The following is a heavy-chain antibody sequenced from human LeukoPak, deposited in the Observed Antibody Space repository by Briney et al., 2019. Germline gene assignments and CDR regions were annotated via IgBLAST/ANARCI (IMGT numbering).Heavy chain of an antibody. D-gene: IGHD3-3*01. CDR2: ISYDGSNK. Sequence: GGSLRLSCAASGFTFSNYAMNWVRQAPGKGLEWVAVISYDGSNKYYADSVKGRFTISRDNSKNTLYLQMNSLRAEDTAVYYCAKDRPYYDFWSGYYGPGYYYYGMDVWGQGTTVTVSS. CDR1: GFTFSNYA. V-gene: IGHV3-30*18. CDR3: AKDRPYYDFWSGYYGPGYYYYGMDV. J-gene: IGHJ6*02.